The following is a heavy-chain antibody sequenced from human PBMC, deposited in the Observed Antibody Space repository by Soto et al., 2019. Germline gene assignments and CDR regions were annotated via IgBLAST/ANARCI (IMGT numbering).Heavy chain of an antibody. CDR1: GFTFSSYS. CDR3: AREEKHYGDYPTFDY. V-gene: IGHV3-48*01. J-gene: IGHJ4*02. CDR2: ISSSSSTI. D-gene: IGHD4-17*01. Sequence: LSLTCAASGFTFSSYSMNWVRQAPGKGLEWVSYISSSSSTIYYADSVKGRFTISRDNAKNSLYLQMNSLRAEDTAVYYCAREEKHYGDYPTFDYWGQGTLVTVSS.